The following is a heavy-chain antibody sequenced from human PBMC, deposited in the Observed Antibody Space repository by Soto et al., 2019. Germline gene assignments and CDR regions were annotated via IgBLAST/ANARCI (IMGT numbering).Heavy chain of an antibody. D-gene: IGHD1-7*01. CDR2: IYYSGST. V-gene: IGHV4-59*12. CDR1: GGSISSYY. J-gene: IGHJ4*02. CDR3: ARESGENWSYEAY. Sequence: KPSETLSLTCTVSGGSISSYYWSWIRQPPGKGLEWIGYIYYSGSTNYNPSFETRVTVSVDMSTNQFFLELRSVTAADTAVYYCARESGENWSYEAYWGQGTQVTVSS.